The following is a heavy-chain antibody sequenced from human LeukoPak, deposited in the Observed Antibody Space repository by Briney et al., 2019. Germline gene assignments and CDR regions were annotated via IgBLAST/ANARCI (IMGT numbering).Heavy chain of an antibody. Sequence: APVKVSCKASGYTFTSYGISWVRQAPGQGLEWMGWISAYNGNTNYAQKLQGRVTMTTDTSTSTAYMELRSVRSDDTAVYYSATDRNTAMAAFDYWGQGTLVTVSS. V-gene: IGHV1-18*04. CDR1: GYTFTSYG. CDR3: ATDRNTAMAAFDY. J-gene: IGHJ4*02. CDR2: ISAYNGNT. D-gene: IGHD5-18*01.